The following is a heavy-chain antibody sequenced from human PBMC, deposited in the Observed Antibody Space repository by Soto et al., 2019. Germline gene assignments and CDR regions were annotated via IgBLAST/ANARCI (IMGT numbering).Heavy chain of an antibody. CDR1: GGTFSSYA. CDR3: ARGRVDTAMVTFGNYYYGMDV. CDR2: IIPIFGTA. J-gene: IGHJ6*02. V-gene: IGHV1-69*06. D-gene: IGHD5-18*01. Sequence: GASVKVSCKASGGTFSSYAISWLRQAPGQGLEWMGGIIPIFGTANYAQKFQGRVTITADKSTSTAYMELSSLRSEDTAVYYCARGRVDTAMVTFGNYYYGMDVWGQGTTVTVSS.